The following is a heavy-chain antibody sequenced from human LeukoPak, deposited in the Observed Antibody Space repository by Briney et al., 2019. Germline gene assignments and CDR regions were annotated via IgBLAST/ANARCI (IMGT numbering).Heavy chain of an antibody. Sequence: ASVKVSCKASGYTFTGYYMHWVRQAPGHGLEWMGWINPNSGGTNYAQKFQGRVTMTRDTSISTVYMELSRLRSDDTAVYYCARAKDGSGRGLYYFDYWGQGTLVTVSS. J-gene: IGHJ4*02. CDR1: GYTFTGYY. D-gene: IGHD3-10*01. V-gene: IGHV1-2*02. CDR3: ARAKDGSGRGLYYFDY. CDR2: INPNSGGT.